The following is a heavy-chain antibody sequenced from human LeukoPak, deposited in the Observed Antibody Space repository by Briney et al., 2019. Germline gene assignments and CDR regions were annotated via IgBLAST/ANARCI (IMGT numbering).Heavy chain of an antibody. J-gene: IGHJ5*02. V-gene: IGHV3-33*01. Sequence: PGGSLRLSCAASGFTFSSYGMHWVRQAPGKGLEWVAFIWYDGSNKYYTDSLKGRFTISRDNSKNTLYLQMNGLRAEDTAIYYCARDRGESWFDPWGQGTLVTVSS. D-gene: IGHD3-10*01. CDR1: GFTFSSYG. CDR3: ARDRGESWFDP. CDR2: IWYDGSNK.